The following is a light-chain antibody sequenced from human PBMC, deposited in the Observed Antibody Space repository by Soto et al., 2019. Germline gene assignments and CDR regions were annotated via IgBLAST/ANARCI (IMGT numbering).Light chain of an antibody. J-gene: IGLJ3*02. CDR2: GNS. V-gene: IGLV1-40*01. CDR1: SSNIGAGYD. Sequence: QLVLTQPPSVSGAPGQRVTISCTGSSSNIGAGYDVHWYQQLPGTAPKLLIYGNSNRPSGVPDQFSGSKSGTSASLAITGLQAEDEADNYCQSYDSSLSGSVFGGGTKLTVL. CDR3: QSYDSSLSGSV.